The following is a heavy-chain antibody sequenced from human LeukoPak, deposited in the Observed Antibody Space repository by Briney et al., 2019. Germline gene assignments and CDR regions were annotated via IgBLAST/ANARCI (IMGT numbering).Heavy chain of an antibody. CDR2: IYHSGST. Sequence: SETLSLTCTVSGGSISSGGYYWSWIRQPPGKGLEWIGYIYHSGSTYYNPSLKSRVTISVDRSKNQFSLKLSSVTAADTAVYYCARPGSYCSSTSCSRWARYNWFDPWGQGTLVTVSS. CDR3: ARPGSYCSSTSCSRWARYNWFDP. CDR1: GGSISSGGYY. J-gene: IGHJ5*02. D-gene: IGHD2-2*01. V-gene: IGHV4-30-2*01.